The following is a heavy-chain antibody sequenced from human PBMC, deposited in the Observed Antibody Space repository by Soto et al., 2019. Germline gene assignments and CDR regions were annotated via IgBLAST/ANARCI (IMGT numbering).Heavy chain of an antibody. Sequence: VESLTISCEVSGYSFTSYWIIWVLQMPRKGLEWMGRIDPSDSYTNYSPSLQGHVTISADKSISTAYLQWSSLKASDTAMYYCPRRRAAAATSFWFDPWGQGTLVTVSS. CDR1: GYSFTSYW. J-gene: IGHJ5*02. V-gene: IGHV5-10-1*01. D-gene: IGHD6-13*01. CDR3: PRRRAAAATSFWFDP. CDR2: IDPSDSYT.